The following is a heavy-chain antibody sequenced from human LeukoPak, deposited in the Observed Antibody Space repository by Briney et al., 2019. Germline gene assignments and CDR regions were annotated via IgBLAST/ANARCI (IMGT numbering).Heavy chain of an antibody. J-gene: IGHJ4*02. D-gene: IGHD3-22*01. V-gene: IGHV4-39*07. CDR1: GGSISSSSYY. CDR3: ARGNNDSSGYYRYYFDY. Sequence: NASETLSLTCTVSGGSISSSSYYWGWIRQPPGKGLEWIGSIYHSGSTYYNPSLKSRVTISVDTSKNQFSLKLSSVTAADTAVYYCARGNNDSSGYYRYYFDYWGQGTLVTVSS. CDR2: IYHSGST.